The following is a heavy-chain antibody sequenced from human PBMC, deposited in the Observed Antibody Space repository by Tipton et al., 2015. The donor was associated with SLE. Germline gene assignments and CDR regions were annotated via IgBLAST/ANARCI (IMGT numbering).Heavy chain of an antibody. J-gene: IGHJ4*02. CDR3: ARGHDFWSGYRLDY. CDR2: INHTGGT. Sequence: TLSLTCAVYGGSFSDYYWSWIRQTPGEGLEWIGEINHTGGTNYNPSLESRVTMSVDTSKNQFSLKLSSVTAADTAMYYCARGHDFWSGYRLDYWGQGTLVTVSS. CDR1: GGSFSDYY. D-gene: IGHD3-3*01. V-gene: IGHV4-34*01.